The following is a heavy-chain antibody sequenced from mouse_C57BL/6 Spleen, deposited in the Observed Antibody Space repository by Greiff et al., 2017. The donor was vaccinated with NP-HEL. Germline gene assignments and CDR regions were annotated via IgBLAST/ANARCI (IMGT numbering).Heavy chain of an antibody. D-gene: IGHD2-4*01. CDR3: ARGRNDYGEGYYAMDY. CDR1: GYTFTSYW. V-gene: IGHV1-69*01. CDR2: IGPSDSYT. J-gene: IGHJ4*01. Sequence: VQLQQPGAELVMPGASVKLSCKASGYTFTSYWMHWVKQRPGQGLEWIGEIGPSDSYTNYNQKFKGKSTLTVDKSSSTAYMQLCSLTSEESAVYYGARGRNDYGEGYYAMDYWGQGTSVTVSA.